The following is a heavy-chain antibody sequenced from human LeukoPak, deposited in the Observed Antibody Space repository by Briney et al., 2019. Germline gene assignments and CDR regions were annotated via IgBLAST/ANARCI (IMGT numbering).Heavy chain of an antibody. J-gene: IGHJ1*01. CDR1: GFTFSTYA. V-gene: IGHV3-23*01. D-gene: IGHD6-13*01. Sequence: GGSLRLSCAASGFTFSTYAMRWVRQAPGKGLEWVSGIEDSVGSTYYADSVKGRFTISRDNSKNTLYLQMNSLRAEDTAVYYCARFNEQQMYFQHWGQGTLVTVSS. CDR2: IEDSVGST. CDR3: ARFNEQQMYFQH.